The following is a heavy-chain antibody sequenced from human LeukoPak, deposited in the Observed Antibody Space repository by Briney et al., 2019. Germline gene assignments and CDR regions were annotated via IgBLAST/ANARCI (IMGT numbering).Heavy chain of an antibody. V-gene: IGHV4-34*01. CDR3: ARWVNSSSWSGFDY. Sequence: SETLSLTCAVYGGSFSGYYWSWIRQPPGKGLEWIGEINHSGSTNYNPSLKSRVTISVDTSKNQFSPKLSSVTAADTAVYYCARWVNSSSWSGFDYWGQGTLVTVSS. CDR2: INHSGST. CDR1: GGSFSGYY. D-gene: IGHD6-13*01. J-gene: IGHJ4*02.